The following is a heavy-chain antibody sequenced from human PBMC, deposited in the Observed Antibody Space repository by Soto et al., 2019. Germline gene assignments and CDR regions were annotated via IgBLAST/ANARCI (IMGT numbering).Heavy chain of an antibody. V-gene: IGHV3-30-3*01. J-gene: IGHJ4*02. D-gene: IGHD3-3*01. CDR1: GFTFSSYA. Sequence: GWSLRLSCAASGFTFSSYAMHWVLPSPVKGLDWVAVISYDGSNKYYADSVKGRFTISRDNSKNTLYLQMNSLRAEDTAVYYCARGPIFGVVIIPPNIDYWGQGTLVTVS. CDR3: ARGPIFGVVIIPPNIDY. CDR2: ISYDGSNK.